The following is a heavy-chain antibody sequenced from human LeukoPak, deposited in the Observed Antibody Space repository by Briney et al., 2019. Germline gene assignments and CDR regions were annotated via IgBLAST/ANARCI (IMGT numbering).Heavy chain of an antibody. CDR2: IYYTGST. V-gene: IGHV4-59*01. CDR3: ARDRWSDT. J-gene: IGHJ5*02. Sequence: PSETLSLTCTASGGSINGYYWNWIRQPPGKGLESIGYIYYTGSTNYNPSLKSRVTISLDTSKNQFSLKLSSVTAADTAVYYCARDRWSDTWGQGTLVTVSS. CDR1: GGSINGYY.